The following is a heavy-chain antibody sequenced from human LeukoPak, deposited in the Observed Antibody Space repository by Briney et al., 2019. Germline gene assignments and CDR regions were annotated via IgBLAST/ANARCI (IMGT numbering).Heavy chain of an antibody. V-gene: IGHV4-4*07. J-gene: IGHJ5*02. CDR3: ARVSESYYDSSGYYGWFDP. D-gene: IGHD3-22*01. Sequence: PSETLSLTCTVSGGSISSYYWSWIRQPAGKGLEWIGRIYTSGSTNYNPSLKSRVTMSVDTSKNQFSLKLSSVTAADTAVYYCARVSESYYDSSGYYGWFDPWGQGTLVTVSS. CDR2: IYTSGST. CDR1: GGSISSYY.